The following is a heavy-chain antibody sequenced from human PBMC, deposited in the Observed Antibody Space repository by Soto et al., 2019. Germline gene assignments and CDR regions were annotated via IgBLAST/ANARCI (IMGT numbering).Heavy chain of an antibody. V-gene: IGHV3-66*01. CDR3: ARDTPWGSGGSCYSGRCFYYYGMDV. CDR1: GFTVSSNY. CDR2: IYSGGST. J-gene: IGHJ6*02. D-gene: IGHD2-15*01. Sequence: GGSLRLSCAASGFTVSSNYMSWVRQAPGKGLEWVSVIYSGGSTYYADSVKGRFTISRDNSKNTLYLQMNSLRAEDTAVYYCARDTPWGSGGSCYSGRCFYYYGMDVWGQGTTVTVSS.